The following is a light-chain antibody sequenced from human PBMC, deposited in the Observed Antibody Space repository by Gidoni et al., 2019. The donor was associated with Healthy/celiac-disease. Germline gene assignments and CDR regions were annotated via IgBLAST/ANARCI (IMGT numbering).Light chain of an antibody. Sequence: QSALTQPASVSGSPGQSITISCPGTSSDVGGYNYVSWYQQHPGKAPKLMIYAVSNRPSGVSNRFSGSKSGNTASLTISGLQAEDEADYYCSSYTSSSYVVFGGGTKLTVL. V-gene: IGLV2-14*01. CDR2: AVS. CDR1: SSDVGGYNY. J-gene: IGLJ2*01. CDR3: SSYTSSSYVV.